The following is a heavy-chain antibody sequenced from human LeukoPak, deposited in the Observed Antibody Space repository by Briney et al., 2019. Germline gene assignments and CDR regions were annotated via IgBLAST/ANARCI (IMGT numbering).Heavy chain of an antibody. CDR1: GYSISSGYY. D-gene: IGHD6-19*01. Sequence: SETLSLTCTVPGYSISSGYYWGWIRQPPGKGLEWIGSIYHSGSTYYNPSLKSRVTISVDTSKNQFSLKLSSVTAADTAAYYCAREEAVAGISFDYWGQGTLVTVSS. CDR3: AREEAVAGISFDY. CDR2: IYHSGST. J-gene: IGHJ4*02. V-gene: IGHV4-38-2*02.